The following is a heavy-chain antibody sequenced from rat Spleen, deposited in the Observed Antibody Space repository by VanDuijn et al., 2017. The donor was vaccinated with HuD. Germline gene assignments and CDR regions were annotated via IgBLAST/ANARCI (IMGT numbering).Heavy chain of an antibody. Sequence: QVQVKESGPGLVQPSQTLSLTCTVSGFSLTSNGVSWVRQTPVKGLEWIAAISSGGSTYYNSALKSRLSISRDTSKSQVFLKMNSLQTEDTAIYFCIRESLPGYNSHWFVYWGQGTLVTVSS. CDR2: ISSGGST. D-gene: IGHD1-4*01. V-gene: IGHV2S12*01. CDR3: IRESLPGYNSHWFVY. J-gene: IGHJ3*01. CDR1: GFSLTSNG.